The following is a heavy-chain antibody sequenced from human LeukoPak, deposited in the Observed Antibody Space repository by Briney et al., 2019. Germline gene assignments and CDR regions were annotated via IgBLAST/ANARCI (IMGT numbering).Heavy chain of an antibody. CDR3: TTRYDYGDQKGLGY. CDR2: IRSKANNYAT. D-gene: IGHD4-17*01. Sequence: GGSLRLSCAVSGFTFSGAAMHWVRQASGKGLEWVGRIRSKANNYATAHAASVKGRFTISRDDSKNTAYLQMNSLKTEDTAVYYCTTRYDYGDQKGLGYWGQGSLVTVSS. CDR1: GFTFSGAA. V-gene: IGHV3-73*01. J-gene: IGHJ4*02.